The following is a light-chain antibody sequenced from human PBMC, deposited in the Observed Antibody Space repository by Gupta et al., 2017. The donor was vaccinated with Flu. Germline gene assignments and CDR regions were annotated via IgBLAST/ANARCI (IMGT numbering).Light chain of an antibody. V-gene: IGKV2-30*02. CDR2: QVS. CDR1: QSLVHSDGNTY. CDR3: MQGSRWPWA. Sequence: MSCRSSQSLVHSDGNTYLHWFQQRPGQSPRRLIYQVSHRESGVPDRFSGSGSGTDFTLKISRVEAEDVGVYYCMQGSRWPWAFGQGTKVEIK. J-gene: IGKJ1*01.